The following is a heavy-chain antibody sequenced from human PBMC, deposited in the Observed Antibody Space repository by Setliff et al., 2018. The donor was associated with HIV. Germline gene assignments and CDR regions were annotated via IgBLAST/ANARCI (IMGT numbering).Heavy chain of an antibody. J-gene: IGHJ5*02. Sequence: PSETLRLSCIASGFTFGDYPMSWIRQTPGKGLEWIGSIYYSGNSYYNPSLQSRVTISVDTSKNQFSLRLTSVTAADTAMYYCARVSRLHPFDPWGQGTLVTVSS. CDR2: IYYSGNS. D-gene: IGHD2-15*01. CDR1: GFTFGDYP. CDR3: ARVSRLHPFDP. V-gene: IGHV4-38-2*02.